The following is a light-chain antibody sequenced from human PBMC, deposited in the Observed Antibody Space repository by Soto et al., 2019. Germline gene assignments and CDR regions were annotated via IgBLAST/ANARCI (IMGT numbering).Light chain of an antibody. CDR3: CLYAGSSTLV. J-gene: IGLJ2*01. CDR2: EVS. CDR1: SSDVGSYNL. Sequence: QSVLTQPASVSGSPGQSITISCTGTSSDVGSYNLVSWYQQHPGKAPKLMIYEVSNRPSGVSNRFSGSKSGNTASLTISGLQAEDEADYYCCLYAGSSTLVFGAGTKLTVL. V-gene: IGLV2-23*02.